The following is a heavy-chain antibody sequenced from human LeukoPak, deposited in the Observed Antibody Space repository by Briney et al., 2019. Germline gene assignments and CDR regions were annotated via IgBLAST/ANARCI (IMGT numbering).Heavy chain of an antibody. Sequence: GASVKVSCKASGYTFTSYGINWVRQATGQGLEWMGWMNPNSGNTGYAQKFQGRVTMTRNTSISTAYMELSSLRSEDTAVYYCARRGTHHRGQYYDFWSGYLAYYYYGMDVWGQGTTATVSS. CDR1: GYTFTSYG. V-gene: IGHV1-8*01. J-gene: IGHJ6*02. CDR2: MNPNSGNT. D-gene: IGHD3-3*01. CDR3: ARRGTHHRGQYYDFWSGYLAYYYYGMDV.